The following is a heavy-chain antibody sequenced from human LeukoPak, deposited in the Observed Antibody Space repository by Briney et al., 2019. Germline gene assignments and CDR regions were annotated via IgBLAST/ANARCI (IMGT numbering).Heavy chain of an antibody. V-gene: IGHV4-39*01. D-gene: IGHD3-22*01. Sequence: SSETLSLTYTVSGGSIRSSSYYWGWVRQPPGKGLEWIGSIYNSGSTYYNPSLKSRVSISVDTPKNQISLTLSSVTAADTAVYYCVRDLDDSSGYHPEFVQHWGQGTLVTVSS. CDR2: IYNSGST. CDR3: VRDLDDSSGYHPEFVQH. CDR1: GGSIRSSSYY. J-gene: IGHJ1*01.